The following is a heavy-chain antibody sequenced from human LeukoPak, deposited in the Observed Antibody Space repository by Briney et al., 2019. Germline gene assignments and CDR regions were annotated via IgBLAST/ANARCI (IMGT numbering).Heavy chain of an antibody. Sequence: SETLSLTCTVSGVSISSSNSYWGWIRQPPGKGLEWIGSIYYGGNTYYNASLKSQVSISIDTSKNQFSLKLSSVTAADTAVYYCARDRAYYDSSGLFSAFDIWGQGTMVTVSS. CDR1: GVSISSSNSY. CDR2: IYYGGNT. V-gene: IGHV4-39*07. D-gene: IGHD3-22*01. CDR3: ARDRAYYDSSGLFSAFDI. J-gene: IGHJ3*02.